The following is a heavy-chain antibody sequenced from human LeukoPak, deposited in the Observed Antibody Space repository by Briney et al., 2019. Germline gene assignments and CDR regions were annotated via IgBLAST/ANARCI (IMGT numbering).Heavy chain of an antibody. CDR1: GGSLYNYY. D-gene: IGHD4/OR15-4a*01. V-gene: IGHV4-59*01. Sequence: SETLFRTCTVSGGSLYNYYWSWIRQPPGKGLEWIGYIYYSGSTNYNPSLRSRVTISVDTSKNQFSLRLSSVTAADTAMYYCAREGRVPTKVPDAFDIWGQGTMVTVSS. CDR2: IYYSGST. CDR3: AREGRVPTKVPDAFDI. J-gene: IGHJ3*02.